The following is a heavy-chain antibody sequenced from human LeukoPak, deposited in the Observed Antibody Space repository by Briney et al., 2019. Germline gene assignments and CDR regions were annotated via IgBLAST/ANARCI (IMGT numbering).Heavy chain of an antibody. CDR3: ARIDTVGPPGPDY. D-gene: IGHD4-23*01. J-gene: IGHJ4*02. Sequence: SETLSLTCAVYGGSFSGYYWSWIRQPPRKWLEWIGEINHSGTTNYNPSLKSRATISVDTSKTQFSLTLSSVSAADQAVYYCARIDTVGPPGPDYWGQGTLVTVSS. CDR1: GGSFSGYY. V-gene: IGHV4-34*01. CDR2: INHSGTT.